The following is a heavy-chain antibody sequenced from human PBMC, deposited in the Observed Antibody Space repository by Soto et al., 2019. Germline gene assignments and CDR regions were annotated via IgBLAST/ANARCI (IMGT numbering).Heavy chain of an antibody. D-gene: IGHD4-17*01. Sequence: QVQLVQSGAEVKQPGASVKVSCKAPGYIFPSCTISWVRQAPGQGLEWMGWISAYNGNIKDAQKFQGRFTMTTDTSTSTAYMELRSLTSDDTAMYYCAIANYGDNDYWGQGTLVTVSS. J-gene: IGHJ4*02. CDR2: ISAYNGNI. V-gene: IGHV1-18*01. CDR1: GYIFPSCT. CDR3: AIANYGDNDY.